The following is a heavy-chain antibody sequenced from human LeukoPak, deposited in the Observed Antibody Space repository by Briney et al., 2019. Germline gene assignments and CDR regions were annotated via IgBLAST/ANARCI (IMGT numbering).Heavy chain of an antibody. CDR3: AKGSSSHQYSFDY. J-gene: IGHJ4*02. D-gene: IGHD6-13*01. Sequence: GGSLRLSCAASGFTLTSYGMRWVRQAPGKGLEWVALTRYDKSNIYYADSVKGRFTISRDNSKNTLYLQMNSLRAEDTAVYYCAKGSSSHQYSFDYWGQGTLVTVSS. V-gene: IGHV3-30*02. CDR2: TRYDKSNI. CDR1: GFTLTSYG.